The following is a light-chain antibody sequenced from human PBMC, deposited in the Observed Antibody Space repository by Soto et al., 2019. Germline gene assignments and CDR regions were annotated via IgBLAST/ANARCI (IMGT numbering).Light chain of an antibody. CDR1: SSDIGAGYR. CDR3: CSYAGSSTVV. J-gene: IGLJ2*01. Sequence: QSVLTQPPSVSGAPGERVTISCTGSSSDIGAGYRVRWYQQVPGTAPKLLIYDNTNRPSGVSVRFSGSKSGNTASLTISGLQAEDEADYYCCSYAGSSTVVFGGGTKLTVL. CDR2: DNT. V-gene: IGLV1-40*01.